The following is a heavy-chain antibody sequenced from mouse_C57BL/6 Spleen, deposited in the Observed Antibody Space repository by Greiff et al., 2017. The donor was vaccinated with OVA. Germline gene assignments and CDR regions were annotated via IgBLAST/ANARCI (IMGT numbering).Heavy chain of an antibody. CDR1: GYNFTSYW. V-gene: IGHV1-69*01. D-gene: IGHD4-1*01. CDR3: ARGLGRRYFDY. CDR2: IDPSDRYT. J-gene: IGHJ2*01. Sequence: QVQLQQPGAELVMPGASVKLSCKASGYNFTSYWMHWVKQRPGQGLEWIGAIDPSDRYTNYNQKFKGKSTLTVDKSSSTAYMQLSSLTSEDSAVYYCARGLGRRYFDYWGQGTTLTVSS.